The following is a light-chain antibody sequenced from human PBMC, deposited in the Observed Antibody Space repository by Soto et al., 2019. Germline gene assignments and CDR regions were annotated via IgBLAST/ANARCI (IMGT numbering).Light chain of an antibody. V-gene: IGLV1-40*01. CDR1: SSNLGAGYD. CDR2: GNT. CDR3: QSYDSSLGANYV. J-gene: IGLJ1*01. Sequence: QSVLTQPPSVSGAPGQRVTISCTGSSSNLGAGYDVHWYQQLPGTAPKLLIYGNTNRPSGVPDRFSGSKSGTSASLAVTGLQAEDEDDYYCQSYDSSLGANYVFGTGTKLTVL.